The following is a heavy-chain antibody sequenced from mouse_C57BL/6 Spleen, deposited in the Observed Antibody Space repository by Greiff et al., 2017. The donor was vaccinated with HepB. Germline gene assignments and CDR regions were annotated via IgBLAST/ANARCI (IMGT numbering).Heavy chain of an antibody. V-gene: IGHV2-2*01. CDR1: GFSLTSYG. J-gene: IGHJ3*01. CDR3: ASQIYYDYGGFAY. CDR2: IWSGGST. D-gene: IGHD2-4*01. Sequence: QVHVKQSGPGLVQPSQSLSITCTVSGFSLTSYGVHWVRQSPGKGLEWLGVIWSGGSTDYNAAFISRLSISKDNSKSQVFFKMNSLQADDTAIYYCASQIYYDYGGFAYWGQGTLVTVSA.